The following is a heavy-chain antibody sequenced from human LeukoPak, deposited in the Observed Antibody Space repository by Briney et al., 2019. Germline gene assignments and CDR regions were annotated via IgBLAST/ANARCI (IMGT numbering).Heavy chain of an antibody. V-gene: IGHV3-21*01. CDR3: ARCSGVFGSSGY. CDR2: ISSGTGSYI. CDR1: GFSFSSYS. J-gene: IGHJ4*02. Sequence: GGSPRLSCVASGFSFSSYSMNWVRQAPGQGLEWVSTISSGTGSYIYYADSVRGRFTISRDNAKNSLYLQMNSLRAEDTAVYYCARCSGVFGSSGYWGQGPLVTVSS. D-gene: IGHD6-6*01.